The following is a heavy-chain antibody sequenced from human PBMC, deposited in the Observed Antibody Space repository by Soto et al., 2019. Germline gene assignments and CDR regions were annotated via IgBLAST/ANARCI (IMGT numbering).Heavy chain of an antibody. V-gene: IGHV1-69*13. J-gene: IGHJ5*02. D-gene: IGHD5-18*01. CDR1: GGTFSSYA. CDR2: IIPIFGTA. CDR3: ARDNEAGYSYGHNWFDP. Sequence: SVKVSCKASGGTFSSYAISWVRQAPGQGLEWMGGIIPIFGTANYAQKFQGRVTITADESTSTAYMELSSLRSEDTAVYYCARDNEAGYSYGHNWFDPCGQGTLVTXSS.